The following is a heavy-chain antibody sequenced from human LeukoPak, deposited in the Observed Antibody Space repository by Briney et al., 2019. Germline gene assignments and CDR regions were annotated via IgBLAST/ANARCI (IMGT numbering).Heavy chain of an antibody. CDR3: ASSSSGWYKFDY. J-gene: IGHJ4*02. Sequence: GGSLRLSCAASGFTFSNYVMNWVRQAPGRGLEWVSGMSASGGSTFYADSVKGRFTISRDNSKNTPYLQMNSLRAEDTAVYYCASSSSGWYKFDYWGQGTLVTVSS. CDR2: MSASGGST. D-gene: IGHD6-19*01. V-gene: IGHV3-23*01. CDR1: GFTFSNYV.